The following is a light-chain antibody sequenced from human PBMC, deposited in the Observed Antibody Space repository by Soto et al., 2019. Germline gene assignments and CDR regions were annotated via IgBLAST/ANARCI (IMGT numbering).Light chain of an antibody. Sequence: QSVLTQPASVSGSPGQSITISCTGTSSDVGGYNYVSWYQQHPGKAPKLMIYDVSNRPSGVSNRFSGSKSGNTASLTISGLQAEDEAGYYCSSYSSSSTLDVFGTGAKVPVL. CDR3: SSYSSSSTLDV. CDR1: SSDVGGYNY. J-gene: IGLJ1*01. CDR2: DVS. V-gene: IGLV2-14*01.